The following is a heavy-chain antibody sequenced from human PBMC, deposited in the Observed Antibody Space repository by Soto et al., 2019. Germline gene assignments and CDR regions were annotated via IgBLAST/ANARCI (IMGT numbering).Heavy chain of an antibody. CDR3: TRRYNWNDRDAFDV. CDR2: IKSKTDGGTT. CDR1: GFTFSNAW. V-gene: IGHV3-15*01. J-gene: IGHJ3*01. D-gene: IGHD1-1*01. Sequence: PGGSLRLSCAASGFTFSNAWMSWVRQAPGKGLEWVGRIKSKTDGGTTDYAAPVKGRFTISRDDSKNTLYLQMNSLKTEDTAVYYCTRRYNWNDRDAFDVWGQGTMVTVSS.